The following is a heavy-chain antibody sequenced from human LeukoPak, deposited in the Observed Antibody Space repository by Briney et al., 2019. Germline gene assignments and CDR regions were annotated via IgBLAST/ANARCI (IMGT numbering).Heavy chain of an antibody. CDR3: ARGVVPSYYYYYMXX. D-gene: IGHD2-15*01. CDR2: IYYSGST. J-gene: IGHJ6*03. V-gene: IGHV4-30-4*08. CDR1: GGSISSGDYY. Sequence: PSETLSLTCTVSGGSISSGDYYWSWIRQPPGKGLEWIGYIYYSGSTYYNPSLKSRVTISVDTSKNQFSLKLSSVTAADTAVYYCARGVVPSYYYYYMXXWGXGTTVT.